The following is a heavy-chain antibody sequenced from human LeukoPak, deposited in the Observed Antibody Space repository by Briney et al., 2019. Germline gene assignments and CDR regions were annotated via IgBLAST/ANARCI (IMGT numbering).Heavy chain of an antibody. D-gene: IGHD2-2*01. CDR2: INPNSGGT. Sequence: ASVKVSCKASGYTSTGYYLQWVRQAPGQGLEWMGWINPNSGGTYSAQMYQGGVTMSRDTSISTDYMELSRLGSDDTAVYYCARGRRGYCSSTSCYFYWGQGTLVTVSS. V-gene: IGHV1-2*02. CDR3: ARGRRGYCSSTSCYFY. CDR1: GYTSTGYY. J-gene: IGHJ4*02.